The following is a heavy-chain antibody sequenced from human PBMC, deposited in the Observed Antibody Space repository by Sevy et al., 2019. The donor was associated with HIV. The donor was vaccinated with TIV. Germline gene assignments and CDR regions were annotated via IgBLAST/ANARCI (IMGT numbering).Heavy chain of an antibody. CDR2: IDPTGGST. J-gene: IGHJ4*02. D-gene: IGHD2-2*02. CDR1: GYRFTRFY. Sequence: GASVKVSCKASGYRFTRFYFHWVRQAPGQGLEWMGIIDPTGGSTTYAQKLQDRVTMTRDTSTTTIYMELRSLRSDDTGMYFCVAIMDGRFDHWGQGTLVTVSS. V-gene: IGHV1-46*04. CDR3: VAIMDGRFDH.